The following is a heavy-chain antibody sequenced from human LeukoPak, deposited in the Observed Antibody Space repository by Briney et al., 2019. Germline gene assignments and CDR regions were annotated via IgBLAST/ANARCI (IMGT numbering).Heavy chain of an antibody. CDR1: GYSFTTYW. CDR3: ARASYGSGPDDY. Sequence: GESLKISCRGSGYSFTTYWIGWVRQMPGKGLEWMGRIDPSDSYTNYSPSFQGHVTISADKSISTAYLQWSSLKASDTAMYYCARASYGSGPDDYWGQGTLVTVSS. CDR2: IDPSDSYT. V-gene: IGHV5-10-1*01. D-gene: IGHD6-19*01. J-gene: IGHJ4*02.